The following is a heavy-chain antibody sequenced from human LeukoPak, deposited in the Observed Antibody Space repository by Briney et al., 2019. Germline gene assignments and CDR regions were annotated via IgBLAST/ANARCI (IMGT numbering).Heavy chain of an antibody. J-gene: IGHJ5*02. Sequence: GGSLGLSCAASGFTFSSYWMSWVRQAPGKGLEWVANIKQDGSEKYYVDSVKGRFTISRDNAKNSLYLQMNSLRAEDTAVYYCARKKYSYGKGDWFDPWGQGTLVTVSS. CDR1: GFTFSSYW. D-gene: IGHD5-18*01. CDR3: ARKKYSYGKGDWFDP. CDR2: IKQDGSEK. V-gene: IGHV3-7*01.